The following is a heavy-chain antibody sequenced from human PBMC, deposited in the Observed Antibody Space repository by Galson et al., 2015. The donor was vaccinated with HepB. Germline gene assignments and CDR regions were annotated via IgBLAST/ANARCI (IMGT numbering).Heavy chain of an antibody. CDR3: ARSPGYSSSWYYFDY. D-gene: IGHD6-13*01. Sequence: SLRLSCAASGFTVSSNYMSWVRQAPGKGLEWVSVIYSGGSTYYADSVKGRFTISRDNSKNTLYLQMNSLRAEDTAVYYCARSPGYSSSWYYFDYWGQGTLVTVSS. CDR2: IYSGGST. CDR1: GFTVSSNY. J-gene: IGHJ4*02. V-gene: IGHV3-53*01.